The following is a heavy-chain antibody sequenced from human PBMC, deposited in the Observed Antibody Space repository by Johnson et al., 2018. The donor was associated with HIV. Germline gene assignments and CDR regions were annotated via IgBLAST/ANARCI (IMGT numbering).Heavy chain of an antibody. Sequence: QMLLVESGGGLVKPGGSLRLSCAASGFTFSDYYMSWIRQAPGKGLEWVSYISNTAISIYYGASVKGRFTISRANAKHSLYLQMNSLRAEDTAVYYCGQSGRWYSSDWYGVLDMWGQGTMVTVSS. CDR1: GFTFSDYY. CDR3: GQSGRWYSSDWYGVLDM. J-gene: IGHJ3*02. CDR2: ISNTAISI. D-gene: IGHD6-19*01. V-gene: IGHV3-11*04.